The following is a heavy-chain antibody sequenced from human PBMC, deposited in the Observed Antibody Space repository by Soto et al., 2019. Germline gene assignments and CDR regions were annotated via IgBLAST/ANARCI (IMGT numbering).Heavy chain of an antibody. D-gene: IGHD3-22*01. CDR1: GFTFSNAW. CDR3: TTWTYYYASSGYSYY. CDR2: IKSKTDGGTT. J-gene: IGHJ4*02. Sequence: EVQLVESGGGLVKPGGSLRLSCAASGFTFSNAWMNWVRQAPGKGLEWVGRIKSKTDGGTTDYAAPVKGRFTISRDDSKNTLYLQMNSLKTEDTAVYSCTTWTYYYASSGYSYYWGQGTLVTVSS. V-gene: IGHV3-15*07.